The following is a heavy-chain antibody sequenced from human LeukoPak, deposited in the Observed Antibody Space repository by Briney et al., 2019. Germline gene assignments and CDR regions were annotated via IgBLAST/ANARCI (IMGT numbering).Heavy chain of an antibody. V-gene: IGHV3-9*03. D-gene: IGHD3-22*01. CDR3: AKAESAYYYDSSGYYEN. J-gene: IGHJ4*02. Sequence: GGSLRLSCAASGFTFDDYAMHWVRQAPGKGLEWVSGISWNSGSIGYADSVKGRFTISRDNAKNSLYLQMNSLRAEGMALYYCAKAESAYYYDSSGYYENWGQGTLVTVSS. CDR2: ISWNSGSI. CDR1: GFTFDDYA.